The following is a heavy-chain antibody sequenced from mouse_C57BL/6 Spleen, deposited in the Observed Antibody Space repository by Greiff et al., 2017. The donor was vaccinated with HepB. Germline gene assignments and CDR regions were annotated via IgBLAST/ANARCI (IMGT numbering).Heavy chain of an antibody. Sequence: QVHVKQPGAELVKPGASVKLSCKASGYTFTSYWMHWVKQRPGRGLEWIGRIDPNSGGTKYNEKFKSKATLTVDKPSSTAYMQLSSLTSEDSAVYYCARYYGSSPYAMDYWGQGTSVTVSS. CDR2: IDPNSGGT. CDR1: GYTFTSYW. CDR3: ARYYGSSPYAMDY. J-gene: IGHJ4*01. V-gene: IGHV1-72*01. D-gene: IGHD1-1*01.